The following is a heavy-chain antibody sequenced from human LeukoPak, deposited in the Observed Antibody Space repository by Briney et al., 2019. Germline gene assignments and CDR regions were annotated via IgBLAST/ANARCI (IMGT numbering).Heavy chain of an antibody. D-gene: IGHD3-10*01. J-gene: IGHJ2*01. CDR1: GFTFSSYW. CDR2: IKQDGSEK. V-gene: IGHV3-7*01. Sequence: GGSLRLSCAASGFTFSSYWMSWVRQAPGKGLEWVANIKQDGSEKYYVDSVKGRFTISRDNAKNSLYLQMNSLRAEDTAVYYCARFSGRGSLWYFDLWGRGTLVTVSS. CDR3: ARFSGRGSLWYFDL.